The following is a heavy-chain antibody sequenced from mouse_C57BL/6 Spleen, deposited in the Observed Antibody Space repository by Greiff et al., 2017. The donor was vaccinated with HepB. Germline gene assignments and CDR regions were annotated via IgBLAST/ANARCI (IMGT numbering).Heavy chain of an antibody. CDR1: GYTFTDYY. J-gene: IGHJ4*01. CDR3: ARSNDGYYDYAMDY. Sequence: EVQLQQSGPELVKPGASVKISCKASGYTFTDYYMNWVKQSHGKSLEWIGDINPKTGGTSYNQKFKGKATLTVDKSSSPAYMELGSLTSEDSAVYYLARSNDGYYDYAMDYWGQGTSVTVSS. V-gene: IGHV1-26*01. D-gene: IGHD2-3*01. CDR2: INPKTGGT.